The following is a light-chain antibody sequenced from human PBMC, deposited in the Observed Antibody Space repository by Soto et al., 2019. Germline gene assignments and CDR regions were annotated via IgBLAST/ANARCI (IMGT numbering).Light chain of an antibody. J-gene: IGKJ1*01. Sequence: EIVMTHSPATLSVSPGGRAALSSRASQSISDTLAWYQQKPGQAPRLLIYGASTRAPGFPARFSGSGSGTDFTLTISSLQSEDFAVYYCQQYNNWPWTFGQGTKV. CDR1: QSISDT. CDR3: QQYNNWPWT. V-gene: IGKV3-15*01. CDR2: GAS.